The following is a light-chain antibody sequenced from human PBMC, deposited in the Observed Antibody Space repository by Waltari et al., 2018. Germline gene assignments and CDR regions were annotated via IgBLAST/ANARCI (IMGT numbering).Light chain of an antibody. CDR2: DVS. V-gene: IGLV2-14*03. CDR1: SSDVGGYNY. J-gene: IGLJ1*01. CDR3: SSYTSSSTLYV. Sequence: QSALTQPASVSGSPGQSITISCTGTSSDVGGYNYVSWYQQHPGKAPKLMIYDVSNLPPVVTNLFSSSTSGNTASLTISGLQAEDEADYYCSSYTSSSTLYVFGTGTKVTVL.